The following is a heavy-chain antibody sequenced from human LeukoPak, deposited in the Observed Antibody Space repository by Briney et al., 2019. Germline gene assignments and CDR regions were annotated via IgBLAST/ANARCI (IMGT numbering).Heavy chain of an antibody. CDR3: ARHVVALGFDY. CDR2: ISSSSSYI. D-gene: IGHD3-22*01. V-gene: IGHV3-21*01. CDR1: GFTFSSYS. J-gene: IGHJ4*02. Sequence: SGGSLRLSCAASGFTFSSYSMNWVRQAPGKGLEWVSSISSSSSYIYYADSVKGRFTISRDNAKNSLYLQMNSLRAEDTAVYYCARHVVALGFDYWGQGTLVTVSS.